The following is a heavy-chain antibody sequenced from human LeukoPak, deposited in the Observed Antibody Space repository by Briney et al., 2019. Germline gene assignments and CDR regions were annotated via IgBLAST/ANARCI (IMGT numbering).Heavy chain of an antibody. CDR2: IKQDGSEK. CDR1: GFTFSSYW. J-gene: IGHJ4*02. CDR3: ATDSSSWYWFDY. Sequence: GGSLRLSCAASGFTFSSYWMSWVRQAPGKGLERVANIKQDGSEKYYVDSVKGRFTISRDNAKNSLYLQMNSLRAEDTAVYYCATDSSSWYWFDYWGQGTLVTVSS. D-gene: IGHD6-13*01. V-gene: IGHV3-7*01.